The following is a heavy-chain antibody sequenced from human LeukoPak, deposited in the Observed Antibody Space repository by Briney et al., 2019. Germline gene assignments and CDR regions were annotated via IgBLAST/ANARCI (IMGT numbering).Heavy chain of an antibody. CDR2: MNPNSGNT. J-gene: IGHJ6*03. CDR3: ARKLTGWELLRRSPYYYYMDV. Sequence: ASVKVSCKASGYTFTSYDINWVRQATGQGLEWMGWMNPNSGNTGYAQKFQGRVTITRNTSISTAYMELSSLRSEDTAVYYCARKLTGWELLRRSPYYYYMDVWGKGTTVTVSS. CDR1: GYTFTSYD. D-gene: IGHD1-26*01. V-gene: IGHV1-8*03.